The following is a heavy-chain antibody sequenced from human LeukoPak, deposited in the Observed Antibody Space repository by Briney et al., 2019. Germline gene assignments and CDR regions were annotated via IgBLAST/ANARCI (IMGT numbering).Heavy chain of an antibody. CDR1: GGSISSYY. J-gene: IGHJ4*02. D-gene: IGHD5-18*01. CDR2: IYYSGST. V-gene: IGHV4-59*01. CDR3: VGSGYSYGYHAQLDY. Sequence: SETLSLTCTVSGGSISSYYWSWIRQPPGKGLEWIGYIYYSGSTNYNPSLKSRVTISVDTSKNQFSLKLSSVTAADTAVYYCVGSGYSYGYHAQLDYWGQGTLVTVSS.